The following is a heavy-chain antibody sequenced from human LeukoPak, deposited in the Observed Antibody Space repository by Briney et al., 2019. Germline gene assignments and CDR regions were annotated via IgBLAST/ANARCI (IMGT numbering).Heavy chain of an antibody. CDR2: MNPNSGET. Sequence: ASVKVSCKASGYTFTNYDINWVRQATGQGLEWMGWMNPNSGETGYAQKFQGRVTITRNTSISTAYMEVSSLRSEDTAVYYCARREKAAAGTQNDYWGQGTLVTVSS. V-gene: IGHV1-8*03. D-gene: IGHD6-13*01. J-gene: IGHJ4*02. CDR1: GYTFTNYD. CDR3: ARREKAAAGTQNDY.